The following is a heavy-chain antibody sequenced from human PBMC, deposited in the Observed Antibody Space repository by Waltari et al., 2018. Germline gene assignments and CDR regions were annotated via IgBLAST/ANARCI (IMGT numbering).Heavy chain of an antibody. D-gene: IGHD3-3*01. V-gene: IGHV4-34*01. CDR3: ARPLNYDFWSGYYSQGAFDI. J-gene: IGHJ3*02. CDR1: GGSFSGYY. Sequence: QVQLQQWGAGLLKPSETLSLTCAVYGGSFSGYYWSWIRQPPGQGLEWIGEINHSGSTNYNPSLKSRVTISVDTSKNQFSLKLSSVTAADTAVYYCARPLNYDFWSGYYSQGAFDIWGQGTMVTVSS. CDR2: INHSGST.